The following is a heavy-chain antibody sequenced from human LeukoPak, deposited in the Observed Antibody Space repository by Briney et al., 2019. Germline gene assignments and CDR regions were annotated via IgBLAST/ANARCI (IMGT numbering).Heavy chain of an antibody. CDR2: IIPILGIP. V-gene: IGHV1-69*04. D-gene: IGHD2-21*02. CDR3: ATEAIVVVTARDYWYFDL. Sequence: GASVKVSCKASGGTFSSYAISWVRQAPGQGLEWMGRIIPILGIPNYAQKFQGRVTITAGKSTTTAYMELSSLRSEDTAVYYCATEAIVVVTARDYWYFDLWGRGTLVTVSS. J-gene: IGHJ2*01. CDR1: GGTFSSYA.